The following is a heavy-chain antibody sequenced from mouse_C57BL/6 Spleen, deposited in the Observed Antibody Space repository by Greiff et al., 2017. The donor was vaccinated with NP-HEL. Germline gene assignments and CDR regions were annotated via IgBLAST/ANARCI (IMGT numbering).Heavy chain of an antibody. CDR1: GYTFTSYW. V-gene: IGHV1-59*01. D-gene: IGHD2-12*01. Sequence: VQLQESGAELVRPGTSVKLSCKASGYTFTSYWMHWVKQRPGQGLEWIGVIDPSDSYTNYNQKFKGTATLTVDTSSSTAYMQLSSLTSEDSAVYYCARHDGYYYAMDYWGQGTSVTVSS. CDR2: IDPSDSYT. CDR3: ARHDGYYYAMDY. J-gene: IGHJ4*01.